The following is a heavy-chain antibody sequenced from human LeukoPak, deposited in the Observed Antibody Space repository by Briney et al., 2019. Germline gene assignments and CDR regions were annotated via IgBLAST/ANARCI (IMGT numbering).Heavy chain of an antibody. CDR1: GYTFTGYY. CDR3: ARGSRWGWIWFDP. CDR2: NNPNSGGT. J-gene: IGHJ5*02. V-gene: IGHV1-2*06. Sequence: ASVKLSCKASGYTFTGYYLHWVRQAPGQGLEWMGRNNPNSGGTSFAQKFQGRVTMTRDTSISTAYMELSRRRSDDTAVYYCARGSRWGWIWFDPCGQGTLVTVSS. D-gene: IGHD5-24*01.